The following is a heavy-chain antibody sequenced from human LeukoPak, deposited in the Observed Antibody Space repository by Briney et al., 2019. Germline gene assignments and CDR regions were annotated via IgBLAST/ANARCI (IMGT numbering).Heavy chain of an antibody. Sequence: SETLSLTCAVSGGSISSSNWWSWVRQPPGKGLEWIGEIYHSGGTYYNPSLKSRITISVDTSKNQFSLKLSSVTAADTALYYCARLNVRPAMIRGVLDYWGQGTLVTVSS. J-gene: IGHJ4*02. CDR2: IYHSGGT. D-gene: IGHD3-10*01. V-gene: IGHV4-4*02. CDR1: GGSISSSNW. CDR3: ARLNVRPAMIRGVLDY.